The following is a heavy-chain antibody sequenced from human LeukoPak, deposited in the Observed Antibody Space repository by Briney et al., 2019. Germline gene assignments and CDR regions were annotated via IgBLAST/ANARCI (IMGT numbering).Heavy chain of an antibody. J-gene: IGHJ5*02. V-gene: IGHV1-69*05. CDR3: AISRRDWNYELPGNWFDP. D-gene: IGHD1-7*01. Sequence: SVKVSCKASGGTFSSYAISWVRQAPGQGLEWMGGIIPIFGTANYAQKFQGRVTITTDESTSTAYMELSSLRSEDTAVYYCAISRRDWNYELPGNWFDPWGQGALVTVSS. CDR2: IIPIFGTA. CDR1: GGTFSSYA.